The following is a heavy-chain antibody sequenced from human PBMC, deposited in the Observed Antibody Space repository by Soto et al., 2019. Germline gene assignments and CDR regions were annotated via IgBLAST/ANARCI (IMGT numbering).Heavy chain of an antibody. CDR3: ARFATYYDSSGFAY. Sequence: GGSLRLSCAASGFTLSHNWMHWVRQGPGKGLEWVSRIDSDGTSTTYADSVKGRFTISRDNAKNTLYLQMNSLRAEDTAVYYCARFATYYDSSGFAYWGQGTLVTVSS. V-gene: IGHV3-74*01. J-gene: IGHJ4*02. CDR2: IDSDGTST. CDR1: GFTLSHNW. D-gene: IGHD3-22*01.